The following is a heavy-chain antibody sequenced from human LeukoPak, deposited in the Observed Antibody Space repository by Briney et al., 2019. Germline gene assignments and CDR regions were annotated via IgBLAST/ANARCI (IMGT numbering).Heavy chain of an antibody. Sequence: SGTLSLTCAVSGGSISSSNWWSWVRQPPGKGLEWIGEIYHSGSTNYNPSLKSRVTISVDKSKNQFSLKLSSVTAADTAVYYCARDDWVAAAGYYYYGMNVWGQGTTVTVSS. V-gene: IGHV4-4*02. J-gene: IGHJ6*02. CDR1: GGSISSSNW. D-gene: IGHD6-13*01. CDR2: IYHSGST. CDR3: ARDDWVAAAGYYYYGMNV.